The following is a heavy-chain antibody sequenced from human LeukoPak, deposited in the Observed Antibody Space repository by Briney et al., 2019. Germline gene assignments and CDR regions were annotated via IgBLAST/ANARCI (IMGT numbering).Heavy chain of an antibody. CDR3: ARGEWDLLFDY. J-gene: IGHJ4*02. CDR2: ITHSGST. D-gene: IGHD1-26*01. CDR1: GGSFSGYY. Sequence: SETLSLTCAVYGGSFSGYYWSWIRQPPGKGLEWIGEITHSGSTNYNPSLKSRVTISVDTSKNQFSLKLSSVTAADTAVYYCARGEWDLLFDYWGQGTLVTVSS. V-gene: IGHV4-34*01.